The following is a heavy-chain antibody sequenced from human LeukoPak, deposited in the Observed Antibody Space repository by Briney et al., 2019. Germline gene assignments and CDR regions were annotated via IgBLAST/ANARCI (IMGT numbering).Heavy chain of an antibody. Sequence: GGSLRLSCTVSGFTFSNYAMNWVRQAPGKGLEWVSVISGSGDRTFYADSVKGRFTISRDNSKNTMYLQMNSLRAEDTAVYYCAKGPIGWYAGYDYWGQGTLVTVSS. J-gene: IGHJ4*02. V-gene: IGHV3-23*01. D-gene: IGHD6-19*01. CDR1: GFTFSNYA. CDR2: ISGSGDRT. CDR3: AKGPIGWYAGYDY.